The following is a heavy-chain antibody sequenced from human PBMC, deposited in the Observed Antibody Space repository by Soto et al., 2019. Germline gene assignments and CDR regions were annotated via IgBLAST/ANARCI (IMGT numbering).Heavy chain of an antibody. D-gene: IGHD6-6*01. V-gene: IGHV4-59*12. CDR2: IYFSGTT. J-gene: IGHJ4*02. Sequence: PSETLSLTCTVSGGSISSYYWSWIRQPPGKGLEWIGYIYFSGTTNYNPSLRSRVTISVDTSKNQFSLKLSSVTAADKAVYYCAREVAARRQYFDYWGQGTLVTVSS. CDR3: AREVAARRQYFDY. CDR1: GGSISSYY.